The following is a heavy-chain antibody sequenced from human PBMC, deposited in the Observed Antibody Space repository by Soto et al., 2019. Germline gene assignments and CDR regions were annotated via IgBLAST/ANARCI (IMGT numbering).Heavy chain of an antibody. D-gene: IGHD5-18*01. CDR1: GYTFTSYY. CDR2: INPSGGST. CDR3: ARGLRIQLWFRCPYNCFDP. V-gene: IGHV1-46*01. J-gene: IGHJ5*02. Sequence: GASVKVSCKASGYTFTSYYMHWVRQAPGQGLEWMGIINPSGGSTSYAQKFQGRVTMTRDTSTSTVYMELSSLRSEDTAVYYCARGLRIQLWFRCPYNCFDPWGQGTLGTVSS.